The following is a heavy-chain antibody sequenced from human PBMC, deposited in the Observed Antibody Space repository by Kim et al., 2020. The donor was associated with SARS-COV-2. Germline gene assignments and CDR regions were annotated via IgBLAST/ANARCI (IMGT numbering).Heavy chain of an antibody. CDR3: AHSEGFDF. J-gene: IGHJ4*02. Sequence: SGPTLVNPTQTLTLTCTFSGFSLTTSGVGVGWIRQPPGKALEWLALIYWDDDKRYNPSLKSRLTIAKNTSKNQVVLTMTNMDPVDTGTYYCAHSEGFDFWGQGTLVIVSS. CDR1: GFSLTTSGVG. V-gene: IGHV2-5*02. CDR2: IYWDDDK.